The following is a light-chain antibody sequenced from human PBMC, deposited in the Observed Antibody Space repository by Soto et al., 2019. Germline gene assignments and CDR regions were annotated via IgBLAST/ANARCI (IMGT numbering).Light chain of an antibody. J-gene: IGLJ1*01. V-gene: IGLV1-44*01. CDR2: SNN. Sequence: SVLTQPPSASGTPGQMVTISCSGSSSNIGSNTVKWYQQLPGTAPKLLIYSNNQRPSGVPDRFSDSKSGTSASLAISGLQSEDEADYYCAAWDDSLNGYVFGTGTKVTVL. CDR3: AAWDDSLNGYV. CDR1: SSNIGSNT.